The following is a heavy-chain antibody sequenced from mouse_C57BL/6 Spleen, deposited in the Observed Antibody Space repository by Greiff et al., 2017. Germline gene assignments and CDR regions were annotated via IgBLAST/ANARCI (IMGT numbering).Heavy chain of an antibody. D-gene: IGHD2-3*01. CDR3: ARQVYDGYYEAWFAY. Sequence: EVKLMGSGGDLVKPGGSLKLSCAASGFTFSSYGMSWVRQTPDKRLEWVATISSGGSYTYYPDSVKGRFTISRDNAKNTLYLQMSSLKSEDTAMYYCARQVYDGYYEAWFAYWGQGTLVTVSA. J-gene: IGHJ3*01. CDR2: ISSGGSYT. CDR1: GFTFSSYG. V-gene: IGHV5-6*01.